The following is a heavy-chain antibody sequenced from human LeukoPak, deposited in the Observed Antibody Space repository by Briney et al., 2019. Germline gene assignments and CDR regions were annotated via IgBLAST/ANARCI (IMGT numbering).Heavy chain of an antibody. D-gene: IGHD5-24*01. CDR1: GGSLSGYY. V-gene: IGHV4-34*01. CDR3: AGAPVEIAADFDY. J-gene: IGHJ4*02. CDR2: INHSGSP. Sequence: PSETLSLTCAVYGGSLSGYYWSWIRQPPGKGLEWIGEINHSGSPNYNPSLKSRVTISVDTSKNQFSLKLCSMAAAGTAVYYCAGAPVEIAADFDYWGQGTLVTASS.